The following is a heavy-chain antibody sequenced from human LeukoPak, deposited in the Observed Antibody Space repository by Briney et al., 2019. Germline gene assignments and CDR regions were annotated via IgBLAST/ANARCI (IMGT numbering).Heavy chain of an antibody. CDR1: GFTFSI. V-gene: IGHV3-21*01. J-gene: IGHJ6*03. Sequence: GGSLRLSGAASGFTFSIMNWVRQAPGKGLEWVSSISSSSTYIYYADSVKGRFTISRDNAKNSVYLQMNSLRAEDTAVYYCAREKDRYYYYMDVWGKGTTVTVSS. CDR3: AREKDRYYYYMDV. CDR2: ISSSSTYI.